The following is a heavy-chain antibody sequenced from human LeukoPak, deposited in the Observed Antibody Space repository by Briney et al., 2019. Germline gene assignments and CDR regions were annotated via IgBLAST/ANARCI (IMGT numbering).Heavy chain of an antibody. CDR1: GGTFSSYA. J-gene: IGHJ5*02. Sequence: SVKVSCKASGGTFSSYAISWVRQAPGQGLEWMGGIIPIFGTANYEQKFQGRVTITTDKSTSTAYMELSSLRSEDPAVYYCARGPSYYYDSSGYYAVDPWGQGTLVTVSS. CDR3: ARGPSYYYDSSGYYAVDP. D-gene: IGHD3-22*01. CDR2: IIPIFGTA. V-gene: IGHV1-69*05.